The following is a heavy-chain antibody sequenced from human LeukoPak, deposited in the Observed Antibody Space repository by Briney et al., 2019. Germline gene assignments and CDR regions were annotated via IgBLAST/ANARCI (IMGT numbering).Heavy chain of an antibody. CDR1: GFTFSSHA. V-gene: IGHV3-23*01. Sequence: GGSLRLSCEASGFTFSSHAMSWVRQAPGKGLEWVSVIRGSGGSTYYADSVKGRFTISRDNSKKSLYLQMNSVRDEDTALYYCAKGHYYGSGSGTAFDVWGQGTMVTVSS. CDR2: IRGSGGST. D-gene: IGHD3-10*01. CDR3: AKGHYYGSGSGTAFDV. J-gene: IGHJ3*01.